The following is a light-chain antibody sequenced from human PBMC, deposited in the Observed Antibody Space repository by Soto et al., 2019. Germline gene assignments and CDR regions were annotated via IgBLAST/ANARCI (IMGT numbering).Light chain of an antibody. V-gene: IGKV1-12*01. CDR1: QGISSW. CDR3: QPSNSFPLT. CDR2: AAS. Sequence: DIQMTQSPSSVSASVGDRVTITCRTSQGISSWLAWYQQKPGKAPRLLIYAASSLQSGVPSRFRGSGSGTDCTLTISRLPPEDFATDCCQPSNSFPLTFGAGTKVEIK. J-gene: IGKJ4*01.